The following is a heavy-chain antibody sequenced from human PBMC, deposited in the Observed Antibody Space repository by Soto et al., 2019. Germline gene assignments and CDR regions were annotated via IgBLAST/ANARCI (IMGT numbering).Heavy chain of an antibody. J-gene: IGHJ4*02. CDR1: GFTFDDYA. CDR2: ISWNSGSI. CDR3: AKDIGPMGYCTHGVCYPFDY. V-gene: IGHV3-9*01. Sequence: EVQLVESGGGLVQPGRSLRLSCAASGFTFDDYAMHWVRQAPGKGLEWVSGISWNSGSIGYADSVKGRFTISRDNAKNSLYLKMNSLRAEDTALYYCAKDIGPMGYCTHGVCYPFDYWGQGTLVTVSS. D-gene: IGHD2-8*01.